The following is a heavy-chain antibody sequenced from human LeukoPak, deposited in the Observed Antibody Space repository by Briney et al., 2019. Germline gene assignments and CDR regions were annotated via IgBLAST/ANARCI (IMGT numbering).Heavy chain of an antibody. Sequence: SETLSLTCTVSGGSISSGGYYGSWIRQHPGKGLEWIGYIYYSGSTYYNPSLKSRVTISVDTSKNQFSLKLSSVTAADTAVYYCARRGDCYNYFDYWGQGTLVTVSS. CDR2: IYYSGST. D-gene: IGHD5-24*01. CDR3: ARRGDCYNYFDY. V-gene: IGHV4-31*03. CDR1: GGSISSGGYY. J-gene: IGHJ4*02.